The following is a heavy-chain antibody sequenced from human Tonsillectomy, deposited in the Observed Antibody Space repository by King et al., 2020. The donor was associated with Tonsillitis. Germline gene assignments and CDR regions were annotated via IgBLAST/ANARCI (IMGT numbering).Heavy chain of an antibody. CDR3: TRQKGPAAGSTNFDY. J-gene: IGHJ4*02. V-gene: IGHV3-73*01. D-gene: IGHD6-13*01. Sequence: VQLVESGGGLVQPGGSPKLSCAASGFTFSDSAIHWVRQASGKGLEWVGRIRSKAHNYATVYAASVRGRFTISRDDSNNTAYLQMNSLKTEDTALYFCTRQKGPAAGSTNFDYWGQGTLVTVSS. CDR2: IRSKAHNYAT. CDR1: GFTFSDSA.